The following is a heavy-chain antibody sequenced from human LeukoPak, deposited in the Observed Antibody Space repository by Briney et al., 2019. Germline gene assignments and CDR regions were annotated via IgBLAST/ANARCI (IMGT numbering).Heavy chain of an antibody. CDR1: GYTFTSYG. Sequence: ASVKVSCKASGYTFTSYGISWVRQAPGQGLEWMGWISAYNGNTNYAQKLQGRVTMTTDTSTSTAYMELRSLRSDDTAVYYCARDWGLPRYRSGWYVLYWGQGTLVTVSS. D-gene: IGHD6-19*01. V-gene: IGHV1-18*01. CDR2: ISAYNGNT. J-gene: IGHJ4*02. CDR3: ARDWGLPRYRSGWYVLY.